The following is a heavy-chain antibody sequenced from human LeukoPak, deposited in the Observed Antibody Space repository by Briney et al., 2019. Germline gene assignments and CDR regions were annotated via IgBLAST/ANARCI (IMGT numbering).Heavy chain of an antibody. V-gene: IGHV3-23*01. D-gene: IGHD3-22*01. CDR2: LSGSGGST. J-gene: IGHJ4*02. CDR1: GFIFNNYA. Sequence: GGSLRLSCVGSGFIFNNYAMSWVRQAPGKGLEWVSSLSGSGGSTQYVDSVKGRFSISRDNSKNTLFLQMNSLRAEDTAVYYCAKSSYYDSSGYYREYYFDYWGQGMLVTVSS. CDR3: AKSSYYDSSGYYREYYFDY.